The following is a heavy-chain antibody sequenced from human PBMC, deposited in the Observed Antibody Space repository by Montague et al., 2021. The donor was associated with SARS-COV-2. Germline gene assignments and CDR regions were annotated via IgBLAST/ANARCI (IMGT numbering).Heavy chain of an antibody. Sequence: PALVKPTQTLTLTCTFSGFSLSTVGVGVGWIRQPPGKALEWLALIHWDDDDFYSPSLKSRLTITKDTSKKQVVLIMTNMDTVDTATYYCAHSQTTYSGSYFGAFDIWGQGTMVTVSS. CDR3: AHSQTTYSGSYFGAFDI. CDR1: GFSLSTVGVG. D-gene: IGHD1-26*01. J-gene: IGHJ3*02. CDR2: IHWDDDD. V-gene: IGHV2-5*02.